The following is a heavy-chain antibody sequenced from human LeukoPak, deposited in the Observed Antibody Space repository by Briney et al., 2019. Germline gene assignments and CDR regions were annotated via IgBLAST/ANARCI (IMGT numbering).Heavy chain of an antibody. D-gene: IGHD6-13*01. J-gene: IGHJ4*02. CDR3: ARETATGVTSSWYYDY. V-gene: IGHV3-64*02. CDR1: GFTFNPYS. CDR2: ITSDGSGT. Sequence: GGSLRLSCAASGFTFNPYSIHWVRQAPGKGLEYSSSITSDGSGTFYADSVNGRFTISRDNSKNTLYLQMSSLTIEDVAMYYCARETATGVTSSWYYDYWGQGTLVTVSS.